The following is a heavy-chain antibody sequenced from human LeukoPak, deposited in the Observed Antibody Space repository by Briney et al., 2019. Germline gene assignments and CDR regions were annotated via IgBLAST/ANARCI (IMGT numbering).Heavy chain of an antibody. CDR1: GGSISSSSYY. CDR3: ATGVHGIAAAGDYYFDY. V-gene: IGHV4-61*01. D-gene: IGHD6-13*01. Sequence: SETLSLTCTVSGGSISSSSYYWSWIRQPPGTGLEWIGYMYYRGNTNYDPSLKSRVTISIDTPNNQFSLKLSSVTAADTAVYYCATGVHGIAAAGDYYFDYWGQGTLVTVSS. J-gene: IGHJ4*02. CDR2: MYYRGNT.